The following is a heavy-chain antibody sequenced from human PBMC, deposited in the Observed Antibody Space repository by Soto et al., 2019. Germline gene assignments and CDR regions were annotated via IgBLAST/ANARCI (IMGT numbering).Heavy chain of an antibody. J-gene: IGHJ4*02. V-gene: IGHV3-43D*04. CDR1: GLTFSNSA. D-gene: IGHD1-1*01. CDR3: AKGTRGNSPELDF. Sequence: GGSLRLSCADSGLTFSNSAMNWVRQAPGKGLEWVSLISWDGDSAYYADSVRGRFTISRDNSKNSLFLQMNNVRAEDAALYFCAKGTRGNSPELDFWGQGTLVTVSS. CDR2: ISWDGDSA.